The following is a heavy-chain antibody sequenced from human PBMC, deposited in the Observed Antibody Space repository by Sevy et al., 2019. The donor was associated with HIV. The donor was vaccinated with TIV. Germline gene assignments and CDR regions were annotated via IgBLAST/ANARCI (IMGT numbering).Heavy chain of an antibody. V-gene: IGHV1-24*01. CDR2: FDPEDDEK. CDR1: GYTLTELS. CDR3: ATTKDYYVSSGYPFDS. Sequence: ASVKVSCKVSGYTLTELSVHWVRQAPGKGLEWMATFDPEDDEKIYAQKFQGRVTMTEDTSTDTAYMELSSLRSEDTAVYYCATTKDYYVSSGYPFDSWGQGTLVTVSS. D-gene: IGHD3-22*01. J-gene: IGHJ4*02.